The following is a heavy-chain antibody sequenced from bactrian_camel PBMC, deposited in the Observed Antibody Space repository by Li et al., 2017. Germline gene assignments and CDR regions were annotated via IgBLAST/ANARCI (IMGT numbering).Heavy chain of an antibody. V-gene: IGHV3S1*01. CDR1: GYAFYTDC. CDR2: IYTAGGST. Sequence: HVQLVESGGGSVQTGGSLRLSCAVSGYAFYTDCMAWFRQTPGKERENIASIYTAGGSTYYAASAQGRFTISRDNAKNTVYLQMNTLNSEDTALYYCSTGYG. D-gene: IGHD6*01.